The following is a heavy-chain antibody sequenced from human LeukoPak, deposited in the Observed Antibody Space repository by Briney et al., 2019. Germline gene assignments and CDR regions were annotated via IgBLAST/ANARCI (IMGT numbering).Heavy chain of an antibody. J-gene: IGHJ2*01. CDR1: GGSIFNYY. D-gene: IGHD3-22*01. CDR2: VYANGIT. Sequence: SETLSLTCTVSGGSIFNYYWHWIRQSPGKGLEWVGYVYANGITAYNPSLRSRGSMSIDTTRSQFSLRLTSVAAADTATYYCARRVYYDTSGYHPTAGYFDLWGRGTLVSVSS. CDR3: ARRVYYDTSGYHPTAGYFDL. V-gene: IGHV4-4*08.